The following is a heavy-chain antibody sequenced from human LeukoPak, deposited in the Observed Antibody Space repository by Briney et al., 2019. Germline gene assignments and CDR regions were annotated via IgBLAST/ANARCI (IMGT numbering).Heavy chain of an antibody. V-gene: IGHV3-20*04. CDR1: GFTFDDYG. Sequence: GGSLRLSCAASGFTFDDYGMSWVRQAPGKGLEWVSGINWNGGSTGYADSVKGRFTISRDNAKNPLYLQMNSLRAEDTALYYCAREGNWNDGAYFDYWGQGTLVTVSS. J-gene: IGHJ4*02. CDR2: INWNGGST. D-gene: IGHD1-20*01. CDR3: AREGNWNDGAYFDY.